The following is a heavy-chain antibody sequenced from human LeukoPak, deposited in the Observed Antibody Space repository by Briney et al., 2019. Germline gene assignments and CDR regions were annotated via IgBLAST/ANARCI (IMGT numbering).Heavy chain of an antibody. CDR1: GYTFTSYA. J-gene: IGHJ5*02. Sequence: ASVKVSCKASGYTFTSYAMHWVRQAPGQRLEWMGWINAGNGNTKYSQKFQGRVTITRDTSASTAYMELSSLRSEDTAVYYCARVAGGGWRGNWFDPWGQGTLVTVSS. D-gene: IGHD3-16*01. V-gene: IGHV1-3*01. CDR3: ARVAGGGWRGNWFDP. CDR2: INAGNGNT.